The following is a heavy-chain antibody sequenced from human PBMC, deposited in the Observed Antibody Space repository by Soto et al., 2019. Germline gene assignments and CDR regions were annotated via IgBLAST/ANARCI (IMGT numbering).Heavy chain of an antibody. CDR2: FYYGGIT. D-gene: IGHD3-22*01. V-gene: IGHV4-39*01. J-gene: IGHJ3*02. CDR3: ARHCITMIVVVEDAFDI. Sequence: PSETLSRTCTVSGGARSSSSYYWGWISLPPGQGMVCIWRFYYGGITYYNPSHKSRVTISVDTSKNQFSRKLSSVTAADTAVYYCARHCITMIVVVEDAFDIWGQGTMVTVSS. CDR1: GGARSSSSYY.